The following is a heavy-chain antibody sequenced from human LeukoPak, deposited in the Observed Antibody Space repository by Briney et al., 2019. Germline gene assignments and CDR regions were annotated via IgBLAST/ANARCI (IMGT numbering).Heavy chain of an antibody. CDR1: GYTFINYG. CDR2: TSAYNGKT. CDR3: ARFVGDYGIEATFDI. Sequence: GASVKVSCKASGYTFINYGISWVRQAPGQGLEWMGWTSAYNGKTNSAQKVLDRVTLTIDTSTRTAYMELRSLRSDDTAVYYCARFVGDYGIEATFDIWGQGTMVTVSS. J-gene: IGHJ3*02. V-gene: IGHV1-18*01. D-gene: IGHD4-17*01.